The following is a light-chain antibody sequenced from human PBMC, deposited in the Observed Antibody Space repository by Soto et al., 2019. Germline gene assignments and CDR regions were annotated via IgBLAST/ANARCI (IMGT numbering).Light chain of an antibody. J-gene: IGLJ1*01. CDR2: EVN. CDR1: STDVGGYDS. Sequence: QSALTQPASVSGSPGQSFTIACTGSSTDVGGYDSVAWYQQHPGKAPRLIIYEVNNRPSGVSNRFSASKSADTASLTISGLQAEDEADYYCSSYTTSTTYVFGTGTKVTVL. CDR3: SSYTTSTTYV. V-gene: IGLV2-14*01.